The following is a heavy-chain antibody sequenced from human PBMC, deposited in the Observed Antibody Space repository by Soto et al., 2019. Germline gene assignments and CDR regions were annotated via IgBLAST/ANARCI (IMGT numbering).Heavy chain of an antibody. CDR1: GGSISSYY. J-gene: IGHJ5*02. CDR2: MYASGGT. D-gene: IGHD2-2*01. Sequence: SETLSLTCTVSGGSISSYYWSWIRQPAGKGLDWIGRMYASGGTNYNPSLKSRVTMSVDTSKNQFSLKLSSVTAADTAVYYCARGTYFQGYQLSPWGQATLVTVSS. V-gene: IGHV4-4*07. CDR3: ARGTYFQGYQLSP.